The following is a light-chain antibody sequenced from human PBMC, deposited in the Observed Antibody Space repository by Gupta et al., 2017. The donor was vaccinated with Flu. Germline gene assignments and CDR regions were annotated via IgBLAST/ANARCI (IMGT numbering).Light chain of an antibody. V-gene: IGLV3-21*02. CDR2: DDS. J-gene: IGLJ3*02. CDR3: QVCDSETIHLV. CDR1: QIETES. Sequence: GGNQIETESVLWDQEMPGQTLMRVVYDDSDRPSVIPERFSGSNSGDTATLTISSVEAGDEADYCCQVCDSETIHLVFGGGTKVTVL.